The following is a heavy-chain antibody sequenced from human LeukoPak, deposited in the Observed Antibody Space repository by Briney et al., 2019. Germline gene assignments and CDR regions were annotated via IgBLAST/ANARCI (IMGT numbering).Heavy chain of an antibody. Sequence: ASVKVSCKASGYSFTDKYMHWVRQAPGQGLEWMGWINPNSGGTNYAQKFQGRVTMTTDTSMSTAYMELSRLTSDATAVYYCARAGGRSWFDPWGQGTLVTVSS. J-gene: IGHJ5*02. CDR1: GYSFTDKY. V-gene: IGHV1-2*02. CDR2: INPNSGGT. CDR3: ARAGGRSWFDP.